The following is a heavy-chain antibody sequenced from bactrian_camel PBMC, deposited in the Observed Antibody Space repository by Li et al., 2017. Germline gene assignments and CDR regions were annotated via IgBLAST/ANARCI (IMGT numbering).Heavy chain of an antibody. V-gene: IGHV3S1*01. CDR1: GFTFSSYW. CDR3: ASDGGPFFGEGYDY. Sequence: VQLVESGGGLVQPGGSLRLSCAASGFTFSSYWMYWVRQAPGKGLEWVSRITTSGSNTYYPDSVKGRFTISRDNDKNALYLQLNSLKTEDTAMYYCASDGGPFFGEGYDYWGQGTQVTVS. J-gene: IGHJ4*01. CDR2: ITTSGSNT.